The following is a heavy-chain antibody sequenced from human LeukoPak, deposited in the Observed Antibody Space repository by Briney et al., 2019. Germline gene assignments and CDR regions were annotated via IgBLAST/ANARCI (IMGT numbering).Heavy chain of an antibody. D-gene: IGHD3-16*02. V-gene: IGHV3-53*01. CDR2: IYDGDIT. CDR3: ATDKGYLDH. CDR1: GFSVSNNY. J-gene: IGHJ4*02. Sequence: PGGSPRLSCAPSGFSVSNNYMSWVRQAPGKGLEWVSVIYDGDITYYTDSVKGRFTISRDTSKNTVYLQMNSLRVEDTAIYYCATDKGYLDHWGQGTLVTVSS.